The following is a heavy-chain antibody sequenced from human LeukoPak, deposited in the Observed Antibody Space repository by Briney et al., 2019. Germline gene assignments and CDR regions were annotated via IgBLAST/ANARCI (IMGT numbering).Heavy chain of an antibody. D-gene: IGHD2-2*01. CDR2: IIPILGIA. Sequence: ASVKVSCKASGGTFGSYAISWVRQAPGQGLEWMGRIIPILGIANYAQKFQGRVTITADKSTSTAYMELSSLRSEDTAVYYCARDYVVPAGYRTHAFDIWGQGTMVTVSS. CDR3: ARDYVVPAGYRTHAFDI. V-gene: IGHV1-69*04. J-gene: IGHJ3*02. CDR1: GGTFGSYA.